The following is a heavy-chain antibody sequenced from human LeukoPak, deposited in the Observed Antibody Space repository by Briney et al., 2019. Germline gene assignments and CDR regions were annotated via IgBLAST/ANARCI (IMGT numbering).Heavy chain of an antibody. Sequence: GGSLRLSCAASGFTFSSYGMHWVRQAPGKGLEWVAVISYDGSNKYYADSVKGRFTISRDNSKNTLYLQMNSLSAEDTAVYYCAKDRYSSSWYTVDYYYYYGMDVWGQGTTVTVSS. V-gene: IGHV3-30*18. J-gene: IGHJ6*02. CDR1: GFTFSSYG. CDR3: AKDRYSSSWYTVDYYYYYGMDV. D-gene: IGHD6-13*01. CDR2: ISYDGSNK.